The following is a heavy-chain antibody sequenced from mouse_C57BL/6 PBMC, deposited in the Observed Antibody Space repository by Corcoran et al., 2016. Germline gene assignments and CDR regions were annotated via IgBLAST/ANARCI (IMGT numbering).Heavy chain of an antibody. CDR1: GYTFTDYY. Sequence: EVQLQQSGPVLVKPGASVKMSCKASGYTFTDYYMNWVKQSHGKSLEWIGVINPYNGGTSYNQKFKGKATLTVDKSSSTAYMELNSLTSEDSAVYYCARGGYYSNPYAMDYWGQGTSVTVSS. D-gene: IGHD2-5*01. J-gene: IGHJ4*01. CDR2: INPYNGGT. V-gene: IGHV1-19*01. CDR3: ARGGYYSNPYAMDY.